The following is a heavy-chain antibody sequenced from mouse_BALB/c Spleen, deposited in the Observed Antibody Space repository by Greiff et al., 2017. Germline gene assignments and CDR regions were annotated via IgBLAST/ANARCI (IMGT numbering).Heavy chain of an antibody. J-gene: IGHJ4*01. CDR2: ISGGGSYT. CDR1: GFTFSDYY. V-gene: IGHV5-4*02. Sequence: EVKLQESGGGLVKPGGSLKLSCAASGFTFSDYYMSWVRQTPEKRLEWVATISGGGSYTYYPDSVKGRFTISRDNAKNNLYLQMSSLKSEDTAMYYCARDRGNYAMDYWGQGTSVTVSS. D-gene: IGHD3-1*01. CDR3: ARDRGNYAMDY.